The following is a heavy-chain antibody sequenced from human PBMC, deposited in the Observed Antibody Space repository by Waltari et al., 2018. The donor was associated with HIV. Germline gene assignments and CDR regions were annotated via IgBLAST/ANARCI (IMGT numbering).Heavy chain of an antibody. CDR3: ARRSGEYWYFDL. J-gene: IGHJ2*01. CDR1: GYSISSGYY. V-gene: IGHV4-38-2*02. Sequence: QVQLQESGPGLVKPSETLSLTCTVSGYSISSGYYWGWIRQPPGKGLEWIGSMYHSGSTDYNSSRKIRVTMSVDTSKNRFSLKLSSVTAADTAVYYCARRSGEYWYFDLWGRGTLVTVSS. CDR2: MYHSGST. D-gene: IGHD7-27*01.